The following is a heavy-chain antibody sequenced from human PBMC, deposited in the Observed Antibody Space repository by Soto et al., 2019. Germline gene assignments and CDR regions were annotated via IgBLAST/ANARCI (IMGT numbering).Heavy chain of an antibody. Sequence: EVQLLESGGGLVQPGGSLRLSRAASGFTFSSYAMSWVRQAPGKGLEWVSAISGSGGTTYYADSVKGRFTFSRDNSKNTLYLQMNSLRAEDTAVYYCAKTAHGWFSAFDIWGQGTMVTVSS. D-gene: IGHD6-19*01. CDR2: ISGSGGTT. CDR3: AKTAHGWFSAFDI. CDR1: GFTFSSYA. V-gene: IGHV3-23*01. J-gene: IGHJ3*02.